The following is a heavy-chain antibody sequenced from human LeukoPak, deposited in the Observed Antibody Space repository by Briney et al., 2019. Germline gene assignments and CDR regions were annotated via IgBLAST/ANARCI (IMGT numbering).Heavy chain of an antibody. Sequence: ASVEVSCKASGYTFTGYYMHWVRQAPGQGLEWMGRINPNSGGTNYAQKFQGRVTMTRDTSISTAYMELSRLRSDDTAVYYCARGPRGYSYGPTLDYWGQGTLVTVSS. CDR1: GYTFTGYY. J-gene: IGHJ4*02. CDR2: INPNSGGT. CDR3: ARGPRGYSYGPTLDY. V-gene: IGHV1-2*06. D-gene: IGHD5-18*01.